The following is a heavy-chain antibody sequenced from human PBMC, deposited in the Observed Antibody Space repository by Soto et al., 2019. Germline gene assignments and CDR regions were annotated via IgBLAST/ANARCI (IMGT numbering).Heavy chain of an antibody. CDR2: INHIGIT. J-gene: IGHJ4*02. CDR3: TRGHAEKWHTPHY. V-gene: IGHV4-34*06. CDR1: GGSFNGFY. D-gene: IGHD5-12*01. Sequence: QVQVQQWGAGLVKPSETLSLSCAVDGGSFNGFYWSWIRQPPGKGLEWIGEINHIGITHYNPSLKRPVRISSGTSENHLALNPDSVPATDTAVYYCTRGHAEKWHTPHYWGQGTLVNVFS.